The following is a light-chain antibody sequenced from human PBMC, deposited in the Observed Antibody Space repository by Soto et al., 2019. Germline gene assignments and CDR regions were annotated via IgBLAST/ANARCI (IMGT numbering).Light chain of an antibody. Sequence: QAVLTQPPSASGTPGQRFPISCSGTTPTIQRQYVNRYHHFPRKAPKLLIYHNPQRLSGVPDPFSGSKAGTSASLAISGLQAEYAAQHYCAAWDDSLNVFGTGNKVTVL. V-gene: IGLV1-44*01. CDR1: TPTIQRQY. CDR3: AAWDDSLNV. CDR2: HNP. J-gene: IGLJ1*01.